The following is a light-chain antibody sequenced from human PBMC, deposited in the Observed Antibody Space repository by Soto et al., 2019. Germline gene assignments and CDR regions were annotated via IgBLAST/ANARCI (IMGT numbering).Light chain of an antibody. CDR3: LLSYSGARHYF. CDR1: TGAVTSGHY. CDR2: DTS. J-gene: IGLJ1*01. V-gene: IGLV7-46*01. Sequence: QAVVTQEPSLTVSPGGTVTLTCGSSTGAVTSGHYPYWFQQKPGQAPRTLIYDTSNKHSWTPARFSGSLLGGKAALTLSGAQPEDEAEYYCLLSYSGARHYFFGTGTKVTVL.